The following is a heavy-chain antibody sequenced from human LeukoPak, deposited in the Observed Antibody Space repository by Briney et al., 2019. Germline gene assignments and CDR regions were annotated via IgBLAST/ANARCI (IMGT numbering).Heavy chain of an antibody. J-gene: IGHJ4*02. V-gene: IGHV3-23*01. Sequence: GGSLRLSCAASGFTFSSYAMSWVRQAPGKGLEWVSAISGSGGSTYYADSVKGRFTISRDNSKNTLYLQMNSLRAEDTAVYYCAKIRGKYYYDSSGYWSEVYRGANDYWGQGTLVTVSS. CDR1: GFTFSSYA. CDR3: AKIRGKYYYDSSGYWSEVYRGANDY. D-gene: IGHD3-22*01. CDR2: ISGSGGST.